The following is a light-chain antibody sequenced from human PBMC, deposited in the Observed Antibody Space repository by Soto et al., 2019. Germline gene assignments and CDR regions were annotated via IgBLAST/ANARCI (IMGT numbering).Light chain of an antibody. J-gene: IGKJ4*01. V-gene: IGKV1-5*03. Sequence: DIQVTQSPSTLSGSVGDRVTITCRASQTISSWLAWYQQKPGKAPKLLIYKASTLKSGVPSRFSGSGSGTEFTLTISSLEPEDFAVYYCQQRSNWPPLTFGGGTKVDI. CDR2: KAS. CDR3: QQRSNWPPLT. CDR1: QTISSW.